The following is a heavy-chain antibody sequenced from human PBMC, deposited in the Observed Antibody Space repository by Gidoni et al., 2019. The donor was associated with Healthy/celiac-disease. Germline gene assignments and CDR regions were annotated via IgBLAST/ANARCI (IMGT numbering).Heavy chain of an antibody. D-gene: IGHD3-9*01. J-gene: IGHJ4*02. CDR2: ISSSSSTI. CDR1: GFTFSSDS. V-gene: IGHV3-48*02. Sequence: EVKLVESGGGLVQPGGSPRLSGAASGFTFSSDSMNWVRQAPGKGLEWFSYISSSSSTIYYADSVKGRFTISRDNAKNSLYLQMNSLRDEDTAVYYCARGGAYYDILTGYYPSYWGQGTLVTVSS. CDR3: ARGGAYYDILTGYYPSY.